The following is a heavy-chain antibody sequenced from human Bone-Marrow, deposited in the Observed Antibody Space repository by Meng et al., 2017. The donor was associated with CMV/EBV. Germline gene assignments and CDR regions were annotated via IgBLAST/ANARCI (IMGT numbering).Heavy chain of an antibody. D-gene: IGHD2-2*01. J-gene: IGHJ1*01. Sequence: GSLRLSCTVSGGSISSSSYYWGWIRQPPGKGLEWIGSIYYSGSTYYNPPLKSRVTISVDTSKNQFSLKLSSVTAADTAVYYCARHLPLGYCSSTSCRGGYFQHWGQGTLVTVSS. CDR3: ARHLPLGYCSSTSCRGGYFQH. CDR2: IYYSGST. V-gene: IGHV4-39*01. CDR1: GGSISSSSYY.